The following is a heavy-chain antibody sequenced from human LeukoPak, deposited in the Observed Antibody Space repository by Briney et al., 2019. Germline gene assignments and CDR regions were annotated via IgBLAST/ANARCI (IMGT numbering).Heavy chain of an antibody. V-gene: IGHV6-1*01. CDR3: ARESVEYQLLCDF. D-gene: IGHD2-2*01. CDR1: GDSVSSNSAA. J-gene: IGHJ4*02. Sequence: SQTLSLTCAISGDSVSSNSAAWSWIRQSPSRGLEWLGRTYYRSKWYNDYAVSVKSRIAINPDTSKNQFSLQLNSVTPEDTAVYYCARESVEYQLLCDFWGQGTLVTVSS. CDR2: TYYRSKWYN.